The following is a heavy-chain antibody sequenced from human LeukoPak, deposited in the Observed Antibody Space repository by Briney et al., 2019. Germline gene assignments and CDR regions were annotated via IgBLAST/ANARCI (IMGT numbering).Heavy chain of an antibody. Sequence: PGGSLRLSCAASGFTFGSCEMNWVRQAPGKGLEWLSYISSSGSTIYYADSVKGRFTISRDNAKNSLYLQMNSLRAEDTAVYYCARDGKGSGNSPYYFDYWAREPWSPSPQ. CDR2: ISSSGSTI. J-gene: IGHJ4*02. D-gene: IGHD3-10*01. CDR3: ARDGKGSGNSPYYFDY. V-gene: IGHV3-48*03. CDR1: GFTFGSCE.